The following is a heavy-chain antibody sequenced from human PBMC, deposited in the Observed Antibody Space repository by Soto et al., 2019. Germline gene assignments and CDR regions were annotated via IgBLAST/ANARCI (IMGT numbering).Heavy chain of an antibody. CDR2: IYYSGST. Sequence: SETLSLTCTVSCGSISSSSYYWGWIRQPPGKGLEWIGSIYYSGSTYYNPSLKSRVTISVDTSKNQFSLKLSSVTAADTAVYYCAVVDSTGNWFDPWGEGALVTV. CDR1: CGSISSSSYY. J-gene: IGHJ5*02. V-gene: IGHV4-39*01. CDR3: AVVDSTGNWFDP. D-gene: IGHD6-25*01.